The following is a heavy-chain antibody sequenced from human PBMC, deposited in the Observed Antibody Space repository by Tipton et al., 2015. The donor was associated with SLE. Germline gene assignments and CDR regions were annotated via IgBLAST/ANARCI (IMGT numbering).Heavy chain of an antibody. V-gene: IGHV4-38-2*02. D-gene: IGHD7-27*01. Sequence: TLSLTCTVSGYSISSGYYWGWIRQPPGKGLEWIGSIYYSGSTYYNPSLKSRVTISVDTSKNQFSLKLSSVTAADTAVYYCAGGNYLGMFDYWGQGTLVTVSS. J-gene: IGHJ4*02. CDR1: GYSISSGYY. CDR3: AGGNYLGMFDY. CDR2: IYYSGST.